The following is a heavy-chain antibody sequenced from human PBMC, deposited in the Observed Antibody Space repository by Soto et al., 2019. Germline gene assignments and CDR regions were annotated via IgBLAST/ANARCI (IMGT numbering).Heavy chain of an antibody. Sequence: EVQLVESGGGLVQPGGSLRLSCAASGFTFSSYSMNWVRQAPGKGLEWVSYISSSSSTIYYADSVKGRFTISRDNAKNSMYLQMNRLRDEDTAVYYCAREDYGDYLSWFDPWGQGTLVTVSS. CDR2: ISSSSSTI. J-gene: IGHJ5*02. CDR3: AREDYGDYLSWFDP. D-gene: IGHD4-17*01. V-gene: IGHV3-48*02. CDR1: GFTFSSYS.